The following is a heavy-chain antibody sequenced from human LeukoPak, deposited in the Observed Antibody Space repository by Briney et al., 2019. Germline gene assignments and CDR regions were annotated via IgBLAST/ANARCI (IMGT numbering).Heavy chain of an antibody. V-gene: IGHV1-69*05. CDR3: ASGIVVVPAANYYYYYMDV. J-gene: IGHJ6*03. D-gene: IGHD2-2*01. CDR2: IIPIFGTA. Sequence: ASVKVSCKASGGTFSNYAISWVRQAPGQGLEWMGGIIPIFGTANYAQKFQGRVTITTDESTSTAYMELSSLRSEDTAVYYCASGIVVVPAANYYYYYMDVWGKGTTVTVSS. CDR1: GGTFSNYA.